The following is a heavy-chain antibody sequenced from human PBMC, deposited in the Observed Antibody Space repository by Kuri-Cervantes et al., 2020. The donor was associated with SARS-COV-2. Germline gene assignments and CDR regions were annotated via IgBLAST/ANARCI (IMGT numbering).Heavy chain of an antibody. CDR3: ARDPLDY. CDR2: IYHSGST. Sequence: SETLSLTCAVSGYSISSGYYWGWIRQPPGKGLEWIGSIYHSGSTYYNPSLKSRVTISVDTSKNQFSLKLSSVTAADTAVYYCARDPLDYWGQGTPVTVSS. CDR1: GYSISSGYY. J-gene: IGHJ4*02. V-gene: IGHV4-38-2*02.